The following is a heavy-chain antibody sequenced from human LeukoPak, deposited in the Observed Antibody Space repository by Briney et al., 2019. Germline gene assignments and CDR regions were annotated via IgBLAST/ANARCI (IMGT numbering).Heavy chain of an antibody. J-gene: IGHJ4*02. CDR3: ARSLWFGELAIDY. CDR2: ISSSSSYI. V-gene: IGHV3-21*01. D-gene: IGHD3-10*01. Sequence: GGFLRLSCAASGFTFSSYEMNWVRQAPGKGLEWVSSISSSSSYIYYADSVKGRFTISRDNAKNSLYLQMNSLRAEDTAVYYCARSLWFGELAIDYWGQGTLVTVSS. CDR1: GFTFSSYE.